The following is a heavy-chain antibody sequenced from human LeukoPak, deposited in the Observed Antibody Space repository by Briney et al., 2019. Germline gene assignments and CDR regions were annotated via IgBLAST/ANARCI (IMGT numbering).Heavy chain of an antibody. CDR2: TSDRGDYT. J-gene: IGHJ4*02. CDR1: GFTFTSYS. Sequence: GGSLRLSCAASGFTFTSYSMSWVRQAPGKGPEWVSGTSDRGDYTYYADSVKGRFTISRDSSKNTLFLQMNSLRAEDTALYFCARKAQYNGHYPLDYWGQGTLVTVSS. V-gene: IGHV3-23*01. D-gene: IGHD1-7*01. CDR3: ARKAQYNGHYPLDY.